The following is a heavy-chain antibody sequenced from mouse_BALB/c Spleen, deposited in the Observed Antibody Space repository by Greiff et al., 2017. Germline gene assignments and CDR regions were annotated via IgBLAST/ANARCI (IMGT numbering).Heavy chain of an antibody. Sequence: EVQLVESGGGLVQPGGSRKLSCGASGFTFSSFGMHWVRQAPEKGLEWVAYISSGSSTIYYADTVKGRFTMSRDNPKNTLFLQMTSLRSEDTAMYYCARESFDCWGQGTTLTVSS. J-gene: IGHJ2*01. CDR2: ISSGSSTI. CDR1: GFTFSSFG. V-gene: IGHV5-17*02. CDR3: ARESFDC.